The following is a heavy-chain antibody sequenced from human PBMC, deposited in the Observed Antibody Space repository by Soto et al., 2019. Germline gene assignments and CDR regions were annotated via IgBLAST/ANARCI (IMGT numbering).Heavy chain of an antibody. V-gene: IGHV4-34*01. Sequence: QVHLQQWGAGLLKPSETLSLTCGVYGGSFGTSYCDWIRQSPEKGLEWIGESNHNGDSNSNPSLNMRVTISLDMSENQFSLKLTPVAAADTAVYYCARVARFTDAFDIWGQGTPVTVSS. CDR2: SNHNGDS. CDR3: ARVARFTDAFDI. J-gene: IGHJ3*02. CDR1: GGSFGTSY.